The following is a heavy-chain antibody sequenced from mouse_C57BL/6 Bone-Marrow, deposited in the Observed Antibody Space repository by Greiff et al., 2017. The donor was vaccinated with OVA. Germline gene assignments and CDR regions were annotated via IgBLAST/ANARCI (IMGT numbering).Heavy chain of an antibody. Sequence: QVQLKQPGAELVKPGASVKLSCKASGYTFTSYWMQWVKQRPGQGLEWIGEIDPSDSYTNYNQKFKGKATLTVDTSSSTAYMQLSSLTSEDSAVYYCARSGRYFDYWGQGTTLTVSS. CDR1: GYTFTSYW. V-gene: IGHV1-50*01. J-gene: IGHJ2*01. CDR2: IDPSDSYT. D-gene: IGHD4-1*01. CDR3: ARSGRYFDY.